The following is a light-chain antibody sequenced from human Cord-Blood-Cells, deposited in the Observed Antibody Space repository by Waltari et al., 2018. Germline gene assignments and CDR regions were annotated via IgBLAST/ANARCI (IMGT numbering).Light chain of an antibody. CDR2: DVS. CDR1: SSNVGGYNY. Sequence: QSALTSPASVSGSPGHSITISSTGTSSNVGGYNYVSWYQQHPGKAPKLMIYDVSNRPSGVSNRFSGAKSCNTASLTISGLQAEDEADYYCSSYTSSSTLEVFGTGTKVTVL. V-gene: IGLV2-14*01. J-gene: IGLJ1*01. CDR3: SSYTSSSTLEV.